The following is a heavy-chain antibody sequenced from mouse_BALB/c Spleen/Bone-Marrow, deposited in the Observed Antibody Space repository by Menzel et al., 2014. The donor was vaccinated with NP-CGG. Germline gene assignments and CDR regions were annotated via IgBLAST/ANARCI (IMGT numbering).Heavy chain of an antibody. D-gene: IGHD1-2*01. CDR3: VRHYYGYDFDY. J-gene: IGHJ2*01. Sequence: VQLQESGPGLVAPSQSLSITCTVSGFSLTSYDISWIRQPPGKGLEWLGVIWTGGGTNYNSAFMSRLSISKDNSKSQVFLKMNSLQTDDTAIYYCVRHYYGYDFDYWGQGTTLTVSS. V-gene: IGHV2-9-2*01. CDR2: IWTGGGT. CDR1: GFSLTSYD.